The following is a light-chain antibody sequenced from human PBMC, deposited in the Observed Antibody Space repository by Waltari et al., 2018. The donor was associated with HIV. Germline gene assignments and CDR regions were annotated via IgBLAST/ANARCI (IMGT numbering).Light chain of an antibody. J-gene: IGKJ2*01. CDR3: QQYYTTPPS. CDR2: WAS. Sequence: IVLTQSPDSLAVSLGERATLTCKSNQTILSLSNNKNDLAWYRQRPGQPPALLIPWASTRESGVPDRVSGRGSGTDFTLTISSLRAEDVAVYYCQQYYTTPPSFGQGTKLQIK. CDR1: QTILSLSNNKND. V-gene: IGKV4-1*01.